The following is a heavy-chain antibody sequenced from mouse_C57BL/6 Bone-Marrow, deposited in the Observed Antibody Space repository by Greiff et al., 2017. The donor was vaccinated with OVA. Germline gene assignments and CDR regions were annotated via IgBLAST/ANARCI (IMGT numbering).Heavy chain of an antibody. CDR1: GYAFSSSW. CDR2: IYPGDGDT. V-gene: IGHV1-82*01. Sequence: VKLQESGPELVKPGASVKISCKASGYAFSSSWMNWVKQRPGKGLEWIGRIYPGDGDTNYNGKFKGKATLTADKSSSTAYMQLSSLTSEDSAVYFCARYSAWFAYWGQGTLVTVSA. J-gene: IGHJ3*01. CDR3: ARYSAWFAY.